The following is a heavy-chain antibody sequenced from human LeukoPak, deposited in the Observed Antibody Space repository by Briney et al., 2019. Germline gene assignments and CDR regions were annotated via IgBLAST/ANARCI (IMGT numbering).Heavy chain of an antibody. Sequence: GGSLRLSCAASGFSFSSYWMSWVRQAPGKGLEWVGNINQDGRVIFYVDSVKGRFTISRDNAKNSLYLQMNSLRDVDTAIYYCASSHDSSGNDWGQGTLVTVTS. CDR2: INQDGRVI. CDR3: ASSHDSSGND. CDR1: GFSFSSYW. J-gene: IGHJ4*02. V-gene: IGHV3-7*01. D-gene: IGHD3-22*01.